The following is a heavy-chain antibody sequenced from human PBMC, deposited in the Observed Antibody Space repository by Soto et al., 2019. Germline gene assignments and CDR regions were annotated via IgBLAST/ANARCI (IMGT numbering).Heavy chain of an antibody. CDR1: GGSFSGYY. Sequence: SETLSLTCAVYGGSFSGYYWSWIRQPPGKGLEWIGEINHSGSTNYNPSLKSRVTISVDTSKNQFSLKLSSVTAADTAVYYCARGKDIVVDMGAFDIWGQGTMVTVSS. CDR3: ARGKDIVVDMGAFDI. CDR2: INHSGST. D-gene: IGHD2-15*01. J-gene: IGHJ3*02. V-gene: IGHV4-34*01.